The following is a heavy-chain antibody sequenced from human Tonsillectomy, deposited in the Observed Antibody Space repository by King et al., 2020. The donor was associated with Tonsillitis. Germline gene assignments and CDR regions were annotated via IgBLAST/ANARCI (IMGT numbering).Heavy chain of an antibody. CDR3: ISSLLFDY. D-gene: IGHD3-16*02. CDR2: IKTKTNGGTT. Sequence: VQLVESGGGLVEPGGSLRLSCVVSGFTFSDAWMHWVRQAPGKGLEWVGRIKTKTNGGTTDYAAPVKGRFTVSRDDSKNTLYLQMKSLKPEDTAVYYCISSLLFDYWGQGTLVTVSS. CDR1: GFTFSDAW. V-gene: IGHV3-15*07. J-gene: IGHJ4*02.